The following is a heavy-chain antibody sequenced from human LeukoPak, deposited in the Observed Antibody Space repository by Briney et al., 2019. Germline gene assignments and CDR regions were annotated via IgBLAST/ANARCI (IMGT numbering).Heavy chain of an antibody. V-gene: IGHV4-34*01. CDR3: ARENSGSYYQGRLYYFDY. CDR1: GGSFSGYY. Sequence: SETLSLTCAVYGGSFSGYYWSWIRQPPGKGLEWIGEINHSGSTNYNPSLKSRVTMSVDTSKNQFSLKLSSVTAADTAVYYCARENSGSYYQGRLYYFDYWGQGTLVTVSS. D-gene: IGHD1-26*01. CDR2: INHSGST. J-gene: IGHJ4*02.